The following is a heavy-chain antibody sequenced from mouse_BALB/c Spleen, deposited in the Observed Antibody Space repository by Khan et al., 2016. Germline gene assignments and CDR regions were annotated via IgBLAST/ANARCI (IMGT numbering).Heavy chain of an antibody. D-gene: IGHD2-4*01. V-gene: IGHV14-3*02. Sequence: VQLQQSGAELVKPGASVKLSCTASGFNIKDNYMHWVKQRPEQGLEWIGRIDPANGNTKYDPKFQGKATITADTSSNTAYLQLSSLTSEDTAVYYCARSAYEYEVGFAYWGQGTLVTVSA. CDR1: GFNIKDNY. CDR2: IDPANGNT. CDR3: ARSAYEYEVGFAY. J-gene: IGHJ3*01.